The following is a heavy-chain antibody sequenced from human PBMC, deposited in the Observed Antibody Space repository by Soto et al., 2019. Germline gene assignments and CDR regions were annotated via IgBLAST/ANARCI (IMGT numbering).Heavy chain of an antibody. D-gene: IGHD6-13*01. J-gene: IGHJ4*02. Sequence: ASVKVSCKASGYTFTSYAMHWVRQAPGQRLEWMGWINAGNGNTKYSQKFQGRVTITRDTSASTAYMELSSLRSEDTAVYYCARGHSSSWYFDYWGQGTLVTVSS. V-gene: IGHV1-3*01. CDR3: ARGHSSSWYFDY. CDR1: GYTFTSYA. CDR2: INAGNGNT.